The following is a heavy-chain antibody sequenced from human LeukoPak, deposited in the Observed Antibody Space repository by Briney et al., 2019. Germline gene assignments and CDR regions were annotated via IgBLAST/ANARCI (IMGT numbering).Heavy chain of an antibody. CDR3: ARGRPGAFDI. CDR1: GFTFSSYE. CDR2: ISRSGGTI. Sequence: GGSLRLSCAASGFTFSSYEMNWVRQAPGKGLKWVSYISRSGGTIYYADSVKGRFTISRDNAKNSLYLQMNSLRAEDTAVYYCARGRPGAFDIWGQGTMVTVSS. V-gene: IGHV3-48*03. J-gene: IGHJ3*02.